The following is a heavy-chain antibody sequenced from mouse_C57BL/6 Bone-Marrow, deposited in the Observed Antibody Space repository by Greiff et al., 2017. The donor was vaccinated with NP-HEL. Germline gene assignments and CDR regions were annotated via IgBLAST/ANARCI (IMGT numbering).Heavy chain of an antibody. CDR2: IDPSDSYT. V-gene: IGHV1-69*01. CDR3: ARLLSYAMDY. J-gene: IGHJ4*01. CDR1: GYTFTSYW. Sequence: QVQLQQPGAELVMPGASVKLSCKASGYTFTSYWMHWVKQRPGQGLEWIGEIDPSDSYTNYNQKFKGKSTLTVDKSSSIAYMQLSSLTSEDSAVYYCARLLSYAMDYWGQGTSVTVSS.